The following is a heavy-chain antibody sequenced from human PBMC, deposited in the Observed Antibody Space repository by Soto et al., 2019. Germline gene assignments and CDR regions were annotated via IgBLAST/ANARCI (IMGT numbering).Heavy chain of an antibody. Sequence: GGSLRLSCAASRFTLSSYWMHWVRQAAGKGLVWVSVINSDGSRISYADSVKGRFTISRDNAKNTLYLQMNSLRAEDTAVYYCARASLGGFDYWGQGTLVTSPQ. V-gene: IGHV3-74*01. J-gene: IGHJ4*01. CDR2: INSDGSRI. D-gene: IGHD3-10*01. CDR3: ARASLGGFDY. CDR1: RFTLSSYW.